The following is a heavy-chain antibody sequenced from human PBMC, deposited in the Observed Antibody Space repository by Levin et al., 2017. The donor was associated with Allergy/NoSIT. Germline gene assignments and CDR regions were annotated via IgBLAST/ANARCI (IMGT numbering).Heavy chain of an antibody. D-gene: IGHD2-15*01. Sequence: GESLKISCAASGFTFSSYAMSWVRQAPGKGLEWVSAISGSGGSTYYADSVKGRFTISRDNSKNTLYLQMNSLRAEDTAVYYCAKTSGYCSGGSCYFDIPRGGYDYWGQGTLVTVSS. CDR2: ISGSGGST. V-gene: IGHV3-23*01. J-gene: IGHJ4*02. CDR3: AKTSGYCSGGSCYFDIPRGGYDY. CDR1: GFTFSSYA.